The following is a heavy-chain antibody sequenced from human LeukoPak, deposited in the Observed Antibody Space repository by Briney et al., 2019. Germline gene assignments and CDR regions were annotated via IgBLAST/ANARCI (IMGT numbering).Heavy chain of an antibody. CDR2: ISYDGSNK. J-gene: IGHJ4*02. CDR3: AKDLGSYGFDY. CDR1: GFTFSSYG. D-gene: IGHD5-18*01. Sequence: GQSLRLSCAASGFTFSSYGMHWVRQAPGKGLEWVAVISYDGSNKYYADSVKGRFTISRDNSKNTLYLQMNSLRAEDTAVYYCAKDLGSYGFDYWGQGTLVTVSS. V-gene: IGHV3-30*18.